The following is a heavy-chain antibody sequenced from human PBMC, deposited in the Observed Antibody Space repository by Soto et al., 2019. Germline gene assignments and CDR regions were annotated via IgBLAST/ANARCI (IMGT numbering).Heavy chain of an antibody. CDR1: GFTLSSRW. V-gene: IGHV3-74*01. J-gene: IGHJ4*02. Sequence: EVQLVESGGGLVQPGGSLRLSCAASGFTLSSRWMHWVRQAPGKGLVWVSRIKTDGTSTSYADSVKGRFTISRDNANNTLYMQTNSLRAEDTGMYYCATEQDTYGQAVFDSWGQGTLVTVSS. CDR2: IKTDGTST. D-gene: IGHD2-15*01. CDR3: ATEQDTYGQAVFDS.